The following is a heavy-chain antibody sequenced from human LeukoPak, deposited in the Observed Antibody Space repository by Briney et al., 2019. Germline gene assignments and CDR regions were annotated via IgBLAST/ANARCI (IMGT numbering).Heavy chain of an antibody. V-gene: IGHV1-18*01. J-gene: IGHJ4*02. CDR1: GYTFSAYG. CDR2: VTGNNGNT. Sequence: GASVKVSCKTSGYTFSAYGISWVRQAPGQGLEWMGWVTGNNGNTTYAPSLQGRVIMTKDTSTNTAYMELTSLRSDDTAVYYCARDQRNSGSYRFEYWGQGTLVTVSS. CDR3: ARDQRNSGSYRFEY. D-gene: IGHD1-26*01.